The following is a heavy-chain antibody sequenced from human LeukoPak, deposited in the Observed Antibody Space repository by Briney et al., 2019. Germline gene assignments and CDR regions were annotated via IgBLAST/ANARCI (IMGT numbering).Heavy chain of an antibody. CDR2: SNPNSGGT. D-gene: IGHD5-18*01. CDR1: GYTVTGYY. J-gene: IGHJ4*02. CDR3: ARDLGETWIQLWYYFDY. Sequence: WASVKVSCKASGYTVTGYYMHLVRQAPGQGLEWMGWSNPNSGGTNYAQKFQGRVTMTRDTSISTAYMELSRLRSDDTAVYYCARDLGETWIQLWYYFDYWGQGTLVTVSS. V-gene: IGHV1-2*02.